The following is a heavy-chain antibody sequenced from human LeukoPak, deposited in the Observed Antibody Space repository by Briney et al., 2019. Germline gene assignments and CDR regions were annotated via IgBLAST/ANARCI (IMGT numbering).Heavy chain of an antibody. D-gene: IGHD2-2*01. Sequence: GGSLRLSCAASGFTFSNAWMSWVRQAPGKGLEWVAVISYDGSNKYYADSVKGRFTISRDNSKNTLYLQMNSLRAEDTAVYYCARNGYIGVGGEGVYYYYYMDVWGKGTTVTVSS. CDR3: ARNGYIGVGGEGVYYYYYMDV. J-gene: IGHJ6*03. CDR2: ISYDGSNK. CDR1: GFTFSNAW. V-gene: IGHV3-30*03.